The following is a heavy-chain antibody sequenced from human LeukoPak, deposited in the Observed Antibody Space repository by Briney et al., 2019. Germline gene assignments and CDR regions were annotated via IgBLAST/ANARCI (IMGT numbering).Heavy chain of an antibody. CDR2: ISSSSSYI. V-gene: IGHV3-21*01. CDR3: ARDGVLWFGEFTPYYFDY. D-gene: IGHD3-10*01. Sequence: GGSLRLSCAASGFTFSSYGMNWVRQAPGKGLEWVSSISSSSSYIYYADSVKGRFTISRDNAKNSLYLQMNSLRAEDTAVYYCARDGVLWFGEFTPYYFDYWGQGTLVTVSS. CDR1: GFTFSSYG. J-gene: IGHJ4*02.